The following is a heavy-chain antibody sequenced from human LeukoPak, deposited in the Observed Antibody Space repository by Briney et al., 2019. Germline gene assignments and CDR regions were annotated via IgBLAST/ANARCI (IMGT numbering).Heavy chain of an antibody. CDR2: FDPEDGET. V-gene: IGHV1-24*01. CDR1: GYTFTGYY. J-gene: IGHJ4*02. Sequence: ASVKVSCKASGYTFTGYYMHWVRQAPGQGLEWMGGFDPEDGETIYAQKFQGRVTMTEDTSTDTAYMELSSLRSEGTAVYYCVTDPGGYWGQGTLVTVSS. D-gene: IGHD4-23*01. CDR3: VTDPGGY.